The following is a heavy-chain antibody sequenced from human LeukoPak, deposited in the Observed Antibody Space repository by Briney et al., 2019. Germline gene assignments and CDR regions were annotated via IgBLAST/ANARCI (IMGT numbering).Heavy chain of an antibody. Sequence: GGSLRLSCAASGFTFSSYEMNWVRQAPGKGLEWVPYVSSSGSTIYYADSVRGRFTISRDNAKNSLYLQMNSLRAEDTAVYYCARARYYYDSSGYYWDAFDIWGQGTMVTVSS. D-gene: IGHD3-22*01. CDR3: ARARYYYDSSGYYWDAFDI. V-gene: IGHV3-48*03. CDR1: GFTFSSYE. CDR2: VSSSGSTI. J-gene: IGHJ3*02.